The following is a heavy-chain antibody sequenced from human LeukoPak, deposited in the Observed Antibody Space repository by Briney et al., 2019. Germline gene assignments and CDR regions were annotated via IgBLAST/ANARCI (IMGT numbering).Heavy chain of an antibody. J-gene: IGHJ4*02. Sequence: SGGSLRLSCAASGFTFSDFWMTWVRQAPGKGLEWVANINQGGREKYYVDSVEGRFTISRDNAKNSLYLQMNSLKAEDTAVYYCAKKVGLESWGRGPLVTVSS. D-gene: IGHD1-26*01. V-gene: IGHV3-7*05. CDR3: AKKVGLES. CDR2: INQGGREK. CDR1: GFTFSDFW.